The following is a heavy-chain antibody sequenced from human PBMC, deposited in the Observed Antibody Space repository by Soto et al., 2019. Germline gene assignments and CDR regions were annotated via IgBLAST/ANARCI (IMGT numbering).Heavy chain of an antibody. Sequence: VQLVQSGAEVKKPGASVKVSCKASGYTFSRSGISRVRQAPGQGLEWMGWICNYNGESDYAQKVQGRVTMTTDTSTSRAFMARKSLTSDDTAVYYCARSASVPDYYYGLDVWGQGTTVTVSS. J-gene: IGHJ6*02. CDR1: GYTFSRSG. CDR3: ARSASVPDYYYGLDV. D-gene: IGHD4-17*01. V-gene: IGHV1-18*01. CDR2: ICNYNGES.